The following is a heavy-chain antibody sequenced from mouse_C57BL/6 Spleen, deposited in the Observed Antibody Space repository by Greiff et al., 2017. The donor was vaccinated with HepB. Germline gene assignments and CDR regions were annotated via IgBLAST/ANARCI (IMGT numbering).Heavy chain of an antibody. CDR2: IDPSDSET. D-gene: IGHD1-1*01. CDR3: AVITTVVANNYAMDY. V-gene: IGHV1-52*01. J-gene: IGHJ4*01. Sequence: QVQLQQPGAELVRPGSSVKLSCKASGYTFTSYWMHWVKQRPIQGLEWIGNIDPSDSETHYNQKFKDKATLTVDKSSSTAYMQLSSLTSEDSAVYYCAVITTVVANNYAMDYWGQGTSVTVSS. CDR1: GYTFTSYW.